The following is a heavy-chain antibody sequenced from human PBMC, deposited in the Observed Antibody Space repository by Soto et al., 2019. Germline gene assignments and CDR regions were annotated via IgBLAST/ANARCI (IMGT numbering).Heavy chain of an antibody. J-gene: IGHJ6*01. V-gene: IGHV1-69*01. D-gene: IGHD2-15*01. CDR2: IIPIFGTA. CDR3: AGGYCSGGSCYFGWVGYYYYGMDV. Sequence: QVQLVQSGAEVKKPGSSVKVSCKASGGTFSIYAISGVRQAPGQGLEWMGWIIPIFGTANYAQKFQGRGTITADESTSTDYMELSSLGSEDTAVYYCAGGYCSGGSCYFGWVGYYYYGMDVWGQGTTVTVSS. CDR1: GGTFSIYA.